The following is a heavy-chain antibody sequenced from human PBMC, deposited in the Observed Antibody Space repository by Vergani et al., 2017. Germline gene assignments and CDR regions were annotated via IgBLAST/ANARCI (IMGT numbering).Heavy chain of an antibody. CDR3: AKEVEMDLIDY. Sequence: EVQLVESGGGLVQPGGSLRLSCAASGFTFSNYWMSWVRQAPGKGLEWVANIKQDGSEKYYADSVKGRFTISRDNSKNTLYLQMNSLRAEDTAVYYCAKEVEMDLIDYWGQGTLVTVSS. J-gene: IGHJ4*02. CDR2: IKQDGSEK. D-gene: IGHD2-8*01. V-gene: IGHV3-7*01. CDR1: GFTFSNYW.